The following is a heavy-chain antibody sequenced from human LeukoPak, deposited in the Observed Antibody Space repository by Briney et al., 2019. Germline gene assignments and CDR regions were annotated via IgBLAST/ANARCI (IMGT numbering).Heavy chain of an antibody. Sequence: ASVKVSCKASGYTFTSYYMHWVRQAPGQGLEWMGIINPSGGSTSYAQKFQGRVTMTRNTSISTAYMELSSLRSEDTAVYYCARGPYSSGWTYYYYGMDVWGQGTTVTVSS. J-gene: IGHJ6*02. CDR2: INPSGGST. V-gene: IGHV1-46*01. CDR1: GYTFTSYY. CDR3: ARGPYSSGWTYYYYGMDV. D-gene: IGHD6-19*01.